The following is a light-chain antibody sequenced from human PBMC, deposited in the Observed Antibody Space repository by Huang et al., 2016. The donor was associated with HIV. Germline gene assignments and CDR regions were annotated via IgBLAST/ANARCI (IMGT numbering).Light chain of an antibody. CDR2: WAS. J-gene: IGKJ4*01. CDR3: QQYYSTPLT. Sequence: DIVMTQSLDSLAVPLGERATINCKSSQSISHSSNNRTYLAWNQQKPGQAPRLLVYWASIRDSGDPDRFSGSGSATDFTLTISSLQPEDVAIYYCQQYYSTPLTFGGGTKVEIK. V-gene: IGKV4-1*01. CDR1: QSISHSSNNRTY.